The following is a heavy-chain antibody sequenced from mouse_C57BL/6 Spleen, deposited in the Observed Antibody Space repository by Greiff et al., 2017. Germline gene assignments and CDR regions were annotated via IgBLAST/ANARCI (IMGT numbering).Heavy chain of an antibody. CDR1: GYSITRGYY. CDR3: AREVSP. Sequence: VQLKQSGPGLVKPSQSLSLTCSVTGYSITRGYYWNWIRQFPGNKLEWMGYISYDGSNNYNPSLKNRISITRDTSKNQFFLKLNSVTTEDTATYYCAREVSPWGQGTTLTVSS. CDR2: ISYDGSN. J-gene: IGHJ2*01. V-gene: IGHV3-6*01.